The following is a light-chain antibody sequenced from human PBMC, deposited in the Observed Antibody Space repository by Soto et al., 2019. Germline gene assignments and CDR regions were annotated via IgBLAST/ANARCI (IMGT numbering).Light chain of an antibody. CDR2: EDS. CDR3: SSYTSSSTWV. V-gene: IGLV2-14*01. J-gene: IGLJ3*02. Sequence: QSVLTQPASVSGSPGQSITISCTGTSSDVGGYNYVSWYQQHPGKAPKLMIYEDSNRPSGVSNRFSGSKSGNTASLTISGVQAEDEADYYCSSYTSSSTWVFGGGTKVTVL. CDR1: SSDVGGYNY.